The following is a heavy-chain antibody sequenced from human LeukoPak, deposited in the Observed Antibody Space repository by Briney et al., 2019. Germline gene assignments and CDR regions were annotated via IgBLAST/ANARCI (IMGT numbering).Heavy chain of an antibody. CDR2: ITDSGGNT. CDR3: ARAGHCTNGICYTPDFDY. D-gene: IGHD2-8*01. CDR1: GFTFSTYA. J-gene: IGHJ4*02. Sequence: PGGSLRLSCTASGFTFSTYAMSRVRQAPGKGLEWVSAITDSGGNTYYAAPVKGRFTISRDNSKNTLYLQMNSLRAEDTAAYYCARAGHCTNGICYTPDFDYWGQGTLVTVSS. V-gene: IGHV3-23*01.